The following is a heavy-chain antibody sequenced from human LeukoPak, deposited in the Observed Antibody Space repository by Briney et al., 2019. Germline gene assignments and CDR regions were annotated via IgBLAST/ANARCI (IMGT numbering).Heavy chain of an antibody. CDR2: INWNGGST. CDR1: GFTFDDYG. Sequence: PGGSLRLSCAASGFTFDDYGMSWVRQAPGKGLEWVSGINWNGGSTGYADSVKGRFTISRDNDKNSLYLQMNSLRAEDTALYYCARSPLLCSSTSCYTGAFDIWGQGTMVTVSS. J-gene: IGHJ3*02. D-gene: IGHD2-2*02. V-gene: IGHV3-20*04. CDR3: ARSPLLCSSTSCYTGAFDI.